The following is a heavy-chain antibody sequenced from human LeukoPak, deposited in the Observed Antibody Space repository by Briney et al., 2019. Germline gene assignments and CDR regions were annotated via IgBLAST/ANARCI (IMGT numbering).Heavy chain of an antibody. CDR3: ARGRCSSTSRYARARHDAFDI. D-gene: IGHD2-2*01. J-gene: IGHJ3*02. CDR1: GGSFSGYY. Sequence: SETLSLTCAVYGGSFSGYYWSWIRQPPGKGLEWIGEINHSGSTNYNPSLKSRVTISVDTSKNQFSLKLSSVTAADTAVYYCARGRCSSTSRYARARHDAFDIWGQGTMVTVSS. V-gene: IGHV4-34*01. CDR2: INHSGST.